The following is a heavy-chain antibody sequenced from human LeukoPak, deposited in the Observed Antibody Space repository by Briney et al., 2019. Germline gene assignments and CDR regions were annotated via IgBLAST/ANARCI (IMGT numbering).Heavy chain of an antibody. V-gene: IGHV4-59*08. CDR3: ARHMPHYCGGECSMDT. Sequence: GSLRLSCAASGFTFSSYWMSWIRQPPGKGLEWVGFIYYTGSPRYNPSLKSRVAMSVDMSKNQVSLTLYSVTAADTATYYCARHMPHYCGGECSMDTWGQGTLVTVSS. CDR1: GFTFSSYW. J-gene: IGHJ1*01. CDR2: IYYTGSP. D-gene: IGHD2-21*01.